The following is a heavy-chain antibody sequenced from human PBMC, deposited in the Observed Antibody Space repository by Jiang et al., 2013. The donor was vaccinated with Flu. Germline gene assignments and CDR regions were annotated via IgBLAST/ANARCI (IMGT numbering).Heavy chain of an antibody. CDR3: ARVPPRGYYGSGSTRRYYYGMDV. J-gene: IGHJ6*02. D-gene: IGHD3-10*01. CDR1: GGTFSSYA. Sequence: QLVESGAEVKKPGSSVKVSCKASGGTFSSYATSWVRQAPGQGLEWMGGIIPIFGTANYAQKFQGRVTITADESTSTAYMELSSLRSEDTAVYYCARVPPRGYYGSGSTRRYYYGMDVWGQGTTVTVSS. V-gene: IGHV1-69*01. CDR2: IIPIFGTA.